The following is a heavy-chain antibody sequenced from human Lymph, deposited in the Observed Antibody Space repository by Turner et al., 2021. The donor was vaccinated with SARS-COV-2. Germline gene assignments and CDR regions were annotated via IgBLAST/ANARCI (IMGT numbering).Heavy chain of an antibody. D-gene: IGHD5-12*01. CDR3: ARVKGYNGYDLRYYYGMDV. Sequence: QVQLVESGGGVVQPGRSLRLSCAASGFTFSSYGMHWVRQAPGKGLEWVAGIWYDGSNKYYADSVKGRFTISRDNSKNTLYLQMSSLRAEDTAVYYCARVKGYNGYDLRYYYGMDVWGQGTTVTVSS. V-gene: IGHV3-33*01. CDR2: IWYDGSNK. J-gene: IGHJ6*02. CDR1: GFTFSSYG.